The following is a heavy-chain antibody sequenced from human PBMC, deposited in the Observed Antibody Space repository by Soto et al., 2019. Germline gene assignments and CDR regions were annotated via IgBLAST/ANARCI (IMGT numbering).Heavy chain of an antibody. CDR3: AIKQARGYYYRQDAFDI. CDR1: GYTLTELS. D-gene: IGHD3-22*01. Sequence: ASVKVSCKVSGYTLTELSMHWVRQAPGKGLEWMGGFDPEDGETIYAQKFQGRVTMTEDTSTDTAYMELSSLRSEDTAVYYCAIKQARGYYYRQDAFDIWGQGTMVTVSS. J-gene: IGHJ3*02. V-gene: IGHV1-24*01. CDR2: FDPEDGET.